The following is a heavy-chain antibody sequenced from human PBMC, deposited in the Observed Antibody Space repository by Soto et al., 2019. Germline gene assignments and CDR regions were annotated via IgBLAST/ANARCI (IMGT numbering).Heavy chain of an antibody. CDR2: ISGSGGST. Sequence: EVQLLESGGGLVQPGGSLRLSCAASGFTFSSYAMSWVRQAPGKGLEWVSAISGSGGSTYYADSVKGRFTISRDTAQNTLDLQMNSLRAEDTAVYYCAKHNGMVYAIEFDYWGQGTLVTVSS. CDR1: GFTFSSYA. V-gene: IGHV3-23*01. J-gene: IGHJ4*02. CDR3: AKHNGMVYAIEFDY. D-gene: IGHD2-8*01.